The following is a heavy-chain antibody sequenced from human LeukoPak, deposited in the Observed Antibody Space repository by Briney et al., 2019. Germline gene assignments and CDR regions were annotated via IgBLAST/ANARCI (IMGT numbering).Heavy chain of an antibody. CDR1: GFTFSNYA. V-gene: IGHV3-23*01. CDR2: ISGSGGST. Sequence: GGSLRLSCAASGFTFSNYALSWVRQAPGKGLEWVSDISGSGGSTYYADSVKGRFTISRDNSKNTMYLQMNSLRAEDTAVYYCAKRIQSAMAMGYWGQGTLVTVSS. D-gene: IGHD5-18*01. CDR3: AKRIQSAMAMGY. J-gene: IGHJ4*02.